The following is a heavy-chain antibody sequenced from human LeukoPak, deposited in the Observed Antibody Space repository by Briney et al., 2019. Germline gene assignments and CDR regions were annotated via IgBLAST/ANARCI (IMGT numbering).Heavy chain of an antibody. CDR2: INSDGSST. Sequence: GGSLRLSCAASGFTFSSYWMHWVRQAPGKGLVWVSRINSDGSSTTYADSVKGRFTISRDNAKNTLYLQMNSLRAEDTAVYYCARDFFNSNYGFDSWGQGTLVTVSS. CDR1: GFTFSSYW. CDR3: ARDFFNSNYGFDS. V-gene: IGHV3-74*01. D-gene: IGHD4-4*01. J-gene: IGHJ4*02.